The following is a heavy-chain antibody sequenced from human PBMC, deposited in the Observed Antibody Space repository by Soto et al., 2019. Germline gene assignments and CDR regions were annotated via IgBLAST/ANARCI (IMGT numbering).Heavy chain of an antibody. CDR1: GFTFSSYW. J-gene: IGHJ3*02. CDR3: ARVGDGWYGTFDI. D-gene: IGHD6-19*01. V-gene: IGHV3-7*01. CDR2: IKQDGSEK. Sequence: EVQLVESGGGLGQPGGSLRLSCAASGFTFSSYWMSWVRQAPGKGLEWVANIKQDGSEKYYVDSVKGRFTISRDNAKNSLYLQMNSMRAEDTALYYCARVGDGWYGTFDIWGQGTMVTVSS.